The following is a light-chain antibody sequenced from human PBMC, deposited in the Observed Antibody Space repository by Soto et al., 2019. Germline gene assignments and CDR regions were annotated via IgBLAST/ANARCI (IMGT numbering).Light chain of an antibody. CDR2: GAS. J-gene: IGKJ1*01. CDR1: QSVSSSY. V-gene: IGKV3-20*01. Sequence: EVVLTQYTGTLSLSPGERATLSCRASQSVSSSYLAWYQQKPGQAPRLLIYGASSRATGIPDRFSGSGSGTDFTLTISRLEPEDFATYYCQQSYSTPPTFGQGTKV. CDR3: QQSYSTPPT.